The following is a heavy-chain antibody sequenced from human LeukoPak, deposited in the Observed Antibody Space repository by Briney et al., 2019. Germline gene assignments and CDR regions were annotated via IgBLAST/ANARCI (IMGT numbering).Heavy chain of an antibody. V-gene: IGHV4-38-2*02. J-gene: IGHJ3*02. CDR2: IYHSGST. Sequence: SETLSLTCTVSDYSISSGYYWGWIRQPPGTGLEWIGTIYHSGSTYYNPSLKSRVTISVDKSKNQFSLKLSSVTAADTAVYYCARGYDYVWGSYRPRAFDIWGQGTMVTVSS. CDR3: ARGYDYVWGSYRPRAFDI. D-gene: IGHD3-16*02. CDR1: DYSISSGYY.